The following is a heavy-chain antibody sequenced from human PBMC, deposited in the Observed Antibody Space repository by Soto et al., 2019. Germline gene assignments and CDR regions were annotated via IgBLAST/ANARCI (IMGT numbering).Heavy chain of an antibody. CDR3: AREGPLMGLKTGGRGYYYYYCMDV. J-gene: IGHJ6*02. V-gene: IGHV4-30-4*01. CDR1: GGSISSGGYY. CDR2: IYYSGST. D-gene: IGHD2-8*02. Sequence: SETLSLTCTVSGGSISSGGYYWSWIRQHPGKGLEWIGYIYYSGSTYYNPSLKSRVTISVDTSKNQFSLKLSYVTAADTAVYYCAREGPLMGLKTGGRGYYYYYCMDVWGQGTTVTVSS.